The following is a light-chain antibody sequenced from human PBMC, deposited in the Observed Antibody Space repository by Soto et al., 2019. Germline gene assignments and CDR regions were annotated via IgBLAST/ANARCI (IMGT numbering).Light chain of an antibody. J-gene: IGKJ3*01. CDR3: QQYGSSPLFT. Sequence: EIVLTQSPGTLSLSPRERATLSCRASQSVSSSYLAWYQQKPGQAPRLLIYGASSRATGIPDRFSGSGSGTDFTLTISRLEPEDFAVYYCQQYGSSPLFTFCPGTKVDIK. CDR1: QSVSSSY. CDR2: GAS. V-gene: IGKV3-20*01.